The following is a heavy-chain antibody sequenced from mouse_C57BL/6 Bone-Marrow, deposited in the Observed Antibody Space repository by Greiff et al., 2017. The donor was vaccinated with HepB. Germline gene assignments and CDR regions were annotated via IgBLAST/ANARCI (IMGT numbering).Heavy chain of an antibody. D-gene: IGHD2-2*01. V-gene: IGHV1-64*01. CDR2: IHPNSGST. CDR1: GYTFTSYW. CDR3: AGGYPFAY. J-gene: IGHJ3*01. Sequence: QVQLKQPGAELVKPGASVKLSCKASGYTFTSYWMHWVKQRPGQGLEWIGMIHPNSGSTNYNEKFKSKATLTADKSSSAAYMQLSSLTSEDSAVYYCAGGYPFAYWGQGTLVTVSA.